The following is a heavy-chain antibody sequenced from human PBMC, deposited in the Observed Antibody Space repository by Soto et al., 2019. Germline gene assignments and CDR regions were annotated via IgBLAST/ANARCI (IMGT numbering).Heavy chain of an antibody. CDR3: AHCGSSSWFDD. V-gene: IGHV2-5*01. CDR1: GFSLSTSGER. D-gene: IGHD6-13*01. CDR2: IYWNDDK. J-gene: IGHJ4*02. Sequence: QVTLKESGPTLVKPTQTLTLTCTFSGFSLSTSGERVGWIRQPPGKALEWLALIYWNDDKRYSPSLKSRLFITMDTSKNQVVLTVTDMDPVDTATYYCAHCGSSSWFDDWGQGALVTVSS.